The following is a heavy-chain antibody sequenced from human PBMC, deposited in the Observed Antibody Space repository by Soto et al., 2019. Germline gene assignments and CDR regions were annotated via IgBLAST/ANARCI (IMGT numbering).Heavy chain of an antibody. D-gene: IGHD1-1*01. J-gene: IGHJ4*02. V-gene: IGHV1-8*01. CDR1: GYTFASYD. Sequence: ASVKVSCKASGYTFASYDIYWVRQATGQGLEWMGWMNPNTGNSGYAQKFQGRVTMTSDTSISTAHMELSSLRSEDTAVYYCARRAETNGWNGFGADKYYFDFWGQGTLVTVSS. CDR2: MNPNTGNS. CDR3: ARRAETNGWNGFGADKYYFDF.